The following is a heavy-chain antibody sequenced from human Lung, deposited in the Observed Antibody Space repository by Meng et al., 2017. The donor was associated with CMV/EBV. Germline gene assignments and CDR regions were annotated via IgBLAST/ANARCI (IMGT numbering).Heavy chain of an antibody. CDR3: ARIKWLEARPRPGPFEY. V-gene: IGHV1-18*01. D-gene: IGHD6-19*01. CDR2: ISAYNGNT. J-gene: IGHJ4*02. CDR1: GYTFTSYG. Sequence: SXXVSXKASGYTFTSYGISWVRQAPGQGLEWMGWISAYNGNTNYAQKLQGRVTMTTDTSTSTAYMELRRLRSDDTAVYYCARIKWLEARPRPGPFEYWGTG.